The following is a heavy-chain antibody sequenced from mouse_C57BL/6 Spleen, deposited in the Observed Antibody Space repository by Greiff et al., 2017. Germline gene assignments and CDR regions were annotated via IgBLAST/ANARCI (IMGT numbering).Heavy chain of an antibody. CDR3: AIITTVDYFDY. CDR1: GYTFTSYW. V-gene: IGHV1-69*01. D-gene: IGHD1-1*01. CDR2: IDPSNSYT. Sequence: QVQLKQPGAELVMPGASVKLSCKASGYTFTSYWMHWVKQRPGQGLEWIGEIDPSNSYTNYNQKFKGKSTLTVDKSSSTAYMQLSSLTSEDSAVYYCAIITTVDYFDYWGQGTTLTVSS. J-gene: IGHJ2*01.